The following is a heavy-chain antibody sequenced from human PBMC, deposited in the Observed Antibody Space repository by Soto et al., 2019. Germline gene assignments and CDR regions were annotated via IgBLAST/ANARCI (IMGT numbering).Heavy chain of an antibody. V-gene: IGHV5-51*01. D-gene: IGHD1-1*01. CDR3: ARRLNWKNDS. J-gene: IGHJ5*01. CDR1: GYFFTSRW. CDR2: IFPADSET. Sequence: VESLPISCKASGYFFTSRWIAWVRQMPGKGLELMGVIFPADSETTYSPSFQGHITISADKSISTAYLQWSGLKGSDTAMYYCARRLNWKNDSWGQGTLVTVPS.